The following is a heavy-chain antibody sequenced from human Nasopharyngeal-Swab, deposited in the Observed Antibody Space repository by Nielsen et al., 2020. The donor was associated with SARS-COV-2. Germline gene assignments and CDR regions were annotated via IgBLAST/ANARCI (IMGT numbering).Heavy chain of an antibody. Sequence: GESLKISCAASGFTFRSYGVHWVRQGPGKGLEWVAVKSYDGSNKYYADSVKGRFTISRDNSKNTLYLQMNSLRAEDTAGYYCAKDHDTIFSFWDYWGQGTLVTVSS. D-gene: IGHD3-9*01. CDR1: GFTFRSYG. CDR2: KSYDGSNK. J-gene: IGHJ4*02. CDR3: AKDHDTIFSFWDY. V-gene: IGHV3-30*18.